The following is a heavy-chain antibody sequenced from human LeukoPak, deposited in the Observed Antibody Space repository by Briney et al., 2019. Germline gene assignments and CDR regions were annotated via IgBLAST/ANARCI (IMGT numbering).Heavy chain of an antibody. V-gene: IGHV5-51*01. CDR3: QRVHDSSGYLFDY. Sequence: GESLKVSCKGSGYSFTSYWIGWVRQMPGKGLEWMGIIYPGDSDTRYSPSFQGQVTISADKSISTAYLQWSSLKASDTAMYYCQRVHDSSGYLFDYWGQGTLVTVSS. J-gene: IGHJ4*02. D-gene: IGHD3-22*01. CDR2: IYPGDSDT. CDR1: GYSFTSYW.